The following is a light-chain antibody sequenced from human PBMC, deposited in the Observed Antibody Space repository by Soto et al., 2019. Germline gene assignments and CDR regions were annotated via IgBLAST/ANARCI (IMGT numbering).Light chain of an antibody. V-gene: IGKV1-39*01. J-gene: IGKJ2*01. CDR3: QQSYSNSYT. Sequence: DIQLTQSPSSLSASVGDRVTISCRASQSMSDSLNWYQQKSGKAPKLLIYSGSTLETGVPSRFSGSGSGTDFTLTISSLQPEDFGTYFCQQSYSNSYTFGQATTLEIK. CDR1: QSMSDS. CDR2: SGS.